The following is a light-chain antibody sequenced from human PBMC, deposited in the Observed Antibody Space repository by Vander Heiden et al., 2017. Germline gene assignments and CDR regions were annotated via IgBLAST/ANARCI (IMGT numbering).Light chain of an antibody. J-gene: IGKJ1*01. CDR1: QSVSSY. V-gene: IGKV3-11*01. Sequence: EIVLTPSPATLSLSPGEGATLSCRASQSVSSYLAWYQHKPGQAPRLLIDEASNRATGIPGRFSGTGSGTDFTLTISSLEPEDSAVYYCQHRSGWLPGTFGPGTKVEIK. CDR3: QHRSGWLPGT. CDR2: EAS.